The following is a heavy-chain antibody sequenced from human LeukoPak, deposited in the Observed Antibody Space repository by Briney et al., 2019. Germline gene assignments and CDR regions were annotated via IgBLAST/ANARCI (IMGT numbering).Heavy chain of an antibody. V-gene: IGHV1-18*01. Sequence: ASVKVSCKASGYTFTSYGISWVRQAPGQGLEWMGWISAYNGNTNYAQKLQGRVTMTTDTSTSTAYMELRSLRSDDTAVYYCARDRNYDILTGYLSDFGYYYYYHMDVWGKGTTVTISS. CDR2: ISAYNGNT. J-gene: IGHJ6*03. CDR3: ARDRNYDILTGYLSDFGYYYYYHMDV. CDR1: GYTFTSYG. D-gene: IGHD3-9*01.